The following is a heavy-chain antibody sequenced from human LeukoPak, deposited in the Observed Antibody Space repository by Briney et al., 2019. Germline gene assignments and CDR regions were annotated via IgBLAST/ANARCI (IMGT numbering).Heavy chain of an antibody. Sequence: PGGSLRLSCAASGFTLSSYAMSWVRQAPGKGLEWVSAIRGSNTRTYYADSVKGTFTISRDNSKNILYLQMNSLRAEDTAVYYCAKQIFGVVIGPAFDYWGQGILVTVSS. J-gene: IGHJ4*02. D-gene: IGHD3-3*01. CDR2: IRGSNTRT. V-gene: IGHV3-23*01. CDR1: GFTLSSYA. CDR3: AKQIFGVVIGPAFDY.